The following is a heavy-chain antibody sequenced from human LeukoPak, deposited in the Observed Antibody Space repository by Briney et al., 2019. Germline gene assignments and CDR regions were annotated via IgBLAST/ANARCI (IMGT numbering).Heavy chain of an antibody. CDR3: AKDGGSSSWHRGWFDP. CDR1: GFTFSSYG. V-gene: IGHV3-30*18. CDR2: ISYDGSNK. Sequence: GGSLRLSCAASGFTFSSYGMHWVRQAPGKGLEWVAVISYDGSNKYYADSVKGRFTISRDNSKNTLYLQMNSLRAEDTAVYYCAKDGGSSSWHRGWFDPWGQGTLVAVSS. J-gene: IGHJ5*02. D-gene: IGHD6-13*01.